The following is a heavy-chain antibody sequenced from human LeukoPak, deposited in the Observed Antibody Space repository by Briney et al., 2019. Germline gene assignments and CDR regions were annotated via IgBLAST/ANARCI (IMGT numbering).Heavy chain of an antibody. V-gene: IGHV4-4*07. D-gene: IGHD3-9*01. CDR3: ARASVLTGYYTTVTFDY. J-gene: IGHJ4*02. Sequence: SETLSLTCTVSGDSINTYYWSWIRQPAGKGLEWIRGIYTSGSTNYNPSLKSRGTMSVDTSKNDFSLKLNSVTAADTAIYYCARASVLTGYYTTVTFDYWGQGTLVTVSS. CDR2: IYTSGST. CDR1: GDSINTYY.